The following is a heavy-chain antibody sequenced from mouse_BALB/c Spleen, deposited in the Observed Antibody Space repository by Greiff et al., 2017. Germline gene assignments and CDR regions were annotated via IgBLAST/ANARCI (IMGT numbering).Heavy chain of an antibody. CDR2: ISSGGST. Sequence: EVNVVESGGGLVKPGGSLKLSCAASGFTFSSYAMSWVRQTPEKRLEWVASISSGGSTYYPDSVKGRFTISRDNARNILYLQMSSLRSEDKAMYYCARGRDGYPTLDYWGQGTTLTVSS. V-gene: IGHV5-6-5*01. D-gene: IGHD2-2*01. CDR3: ARGRDGYPTLDY. CDR1: GFTFSSYA. J-gene: IGHJ2*01.